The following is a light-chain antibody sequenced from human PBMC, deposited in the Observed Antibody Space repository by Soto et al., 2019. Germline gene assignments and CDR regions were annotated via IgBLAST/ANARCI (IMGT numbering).Light chain of an antibody. J-gene: IGLJ1*01. CDR2: DVS. Sequence: QSVLTQPASVSGSPGQSITISCTGTSSDVGGYNYVSWYQQHPAKAPKVMIYDVSNRPSGVSNRFSGSKSGNTASLTISGLQAEDEADYYCYSYTRSSTYVFGTGTKLTVL. CDR3: YSYTRSSTYV. CDR1: SSDVGGYNY. V-gene: IGLV2-14*03.